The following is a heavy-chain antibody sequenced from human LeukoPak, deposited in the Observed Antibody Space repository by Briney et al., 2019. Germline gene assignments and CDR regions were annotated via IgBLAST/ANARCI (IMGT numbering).Heavy chain of an antibody. CDR1: GYTLTELS. CDR3: ATDHGYDSTFDY. CDR2: FDPEDGET. J-gene: IGHJ4*02. D-gene: IGHD3-22*01. V-gene: IGHV1-24*01. Sequence: ASVKVSCKVSGYTLTELSMHWVRQAPGKGLEWMGGFDPEDGETIYAQKFQGRVTMTEDTSTDTAYMELSSLRSEDTAVYYCATDHGYDSTFDYWGQGTLVTVSS.